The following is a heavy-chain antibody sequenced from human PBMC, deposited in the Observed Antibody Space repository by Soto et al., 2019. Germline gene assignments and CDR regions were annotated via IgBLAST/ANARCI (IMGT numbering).Heavy chain of an antibody. CDR3: ARVRIAAAGTRSYYYYGMDV. CDR2: ISAYNGNT. D-gene: IGHD6-13*01. V-gene: IGHV1-18*01. J-gene: IGHJ6*02. Sequence: ASVKVSCKASGYTFTSYGISWVRQAPGQGLEWMGWISAYNGNTNYAQKLQGRVTMTTDTSTSTAYMELRSLRSDDTAVYYFARVRIAAAGTRSYYYYGMDVWGQGTTVTVSS. CDR1: GYTFTSYG.